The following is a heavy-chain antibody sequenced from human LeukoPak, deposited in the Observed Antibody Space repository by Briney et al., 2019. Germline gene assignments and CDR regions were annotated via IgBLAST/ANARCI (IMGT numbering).Heavy chain of an antibody. Sequence: PGGSLRLSCAVSGSTVKRNYMSWVRQAPGKGLEWVSYISSSGSTIYYADSVKGRFTISRDNAKNSLYLQMNSLRAEDTAVYYCARGGSYYDGGFDYWGQGTLVTVSS. V-gene: IGHV3-48*03. D-gene: IGHD1-26*01. CDR3: ARGGSYYDGGFDY. J-gene: IGHJ4*02. CDR1: GSTVKRNY. CDR2: ISSSGSTI.